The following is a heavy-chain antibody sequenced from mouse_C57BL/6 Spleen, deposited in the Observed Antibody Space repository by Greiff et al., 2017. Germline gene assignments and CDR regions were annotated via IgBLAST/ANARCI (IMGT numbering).Heavy chain of an antibody. CDR3: ARSPIYYYGSRGYFDV. D-gene: IGHD1-1*01. V-gene: IGHV7-3*01. J-gene: IGHJ1*03. CDR2: IRNKANGYTT. Sequence: EVQLVESGGGLVQPGGSLSLSCAASGFTFTDYYMSWVRQPPGKALEWLGFIRNKANGYTTEYSASVKGRFTISRDNSQSILYLQMNALRAEDSATYYCARSPIYYYGSRGYFDVWGTGTTGTVSS. CDR1: GFTFTDYY.